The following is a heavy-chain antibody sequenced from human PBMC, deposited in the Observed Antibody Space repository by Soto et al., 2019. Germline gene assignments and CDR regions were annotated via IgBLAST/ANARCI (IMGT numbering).Heavy chain of an antibody. V-gene: IGHV1-69*01. CDR3: ARADYYDSSGYHFALDY. CDR2: IIPILGTA. Sequence: QVQLVQSGAEVKKPGSSVKVSCKASGGTFSSYAISWVRQAPGQGLEWMGGIIPILGTANYAQKFQGRVTITADESTSTGYMELSSVRSDDTAVYYCARADYYDSSGYHFALDYWGQGTLVTVSS. CDR1: GGTFSSYA. D-gene: IGHD3-22*01. J-gene: IGHJ4*02.